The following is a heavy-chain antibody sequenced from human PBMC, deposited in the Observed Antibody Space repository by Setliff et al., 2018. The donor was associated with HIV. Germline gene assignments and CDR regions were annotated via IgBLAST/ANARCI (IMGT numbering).Heavy chain of an antibody. V-gene: IGHV1-69*10. D-gene: IGHD5-18*01. CDR3: ARDPPRRGYGYGYLREFDY. J-gene: IGHJ4*02. Sequence: SVKVSCKASGGTFSSYAISWVRQAPGQGLEWMGGIIPILGIANYAQKFQGRVTITADKSTSTAYMELNSLRSEDTAVYYCARDPPRRGYGYGYLREFDYWGQGTLVTVPQ. CDR2: IIPILGIA. CDR1: GGTFSSYA.